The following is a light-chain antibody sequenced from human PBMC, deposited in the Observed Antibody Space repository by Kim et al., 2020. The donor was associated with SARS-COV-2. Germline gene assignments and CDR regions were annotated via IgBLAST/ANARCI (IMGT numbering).Light chain of an antibody. J-gene: IGKJ1*01. CDR2: GAS. CDR3: QQYNNWPRA. Sequence: EIVMTQSPATLSLSPGERATLSCRASQSINGELAWYQQHPGQSPRLLMFGASTRGTDVPPRFSGSGSGTDFTLTITGLQPEDFAVYYCQQYNNWPRAFGQGAKVDSK. CDR1: QSINGE. V-gene: IGKV3-15*01.